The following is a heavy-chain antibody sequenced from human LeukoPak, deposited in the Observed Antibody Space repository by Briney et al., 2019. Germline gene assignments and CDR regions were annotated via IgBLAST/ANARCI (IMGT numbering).Heavy chain of an antibody. CDR1: GFTFSSFA. CDR2: MSYNGNDK. D-gene: IGHD3-10*01. Sequence: PGRSLRLSCAASGFTFSSFAMHWVRQTPGKGLEWVAGMSYNGNDKYYEDSLKGRFTISRDNSKNTLYLQMNSLRADDTAVYYCARDPSRFGEYGYFDYWGQGSLVTVSS. CDR3: ARDPSRFGEYGYFDY. J-gene: IGHJ4*02. V-gene: IGHV3-30*04.